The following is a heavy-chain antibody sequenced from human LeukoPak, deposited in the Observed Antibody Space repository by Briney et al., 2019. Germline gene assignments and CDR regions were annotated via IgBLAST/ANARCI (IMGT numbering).Heavy chain of an antibody. CDR2: IRYDGSNK. V-gene: IGHV3-30*02. CDR1: GFSFSDYN. D-gene: IGHD1-26*01. J-gene: IGHJ3*02. Sequence: GGSLRLSCAASGFSFSDYNMHWVRQAPGKGLEWVAFIRYDGSNKYYADSVKGRFTISRDNSKNTLYLQMNSLRAEDTAVYYCATLVGATGGDDAFDIWGQGTMVTVSS. CDR3: ATLVGATGGDDAFDI.